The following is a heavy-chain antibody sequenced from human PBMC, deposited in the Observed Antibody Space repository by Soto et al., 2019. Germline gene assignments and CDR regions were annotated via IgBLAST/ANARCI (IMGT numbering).Heavy chain of an antibody. D-gene: IGHD4-17*01. CDR3: ARDITVTRGAYGMDV. V-gene: IGHV1-69*01. CDR1: GGTFSSYA. CDR2: VIPIFGTA. J-gene: IGHJ6*02. Sequence: QVQLVQSGAEVKKPGSSVKVSCKASGGTFSSYAISWVRQAPGQGLEWMGGVIPIFGTANYAQKCQGRVTITADESTRTAYMELSSLRSEDTAVYYCARDITVTRGAYGMDVWGQGTTVTVSS.